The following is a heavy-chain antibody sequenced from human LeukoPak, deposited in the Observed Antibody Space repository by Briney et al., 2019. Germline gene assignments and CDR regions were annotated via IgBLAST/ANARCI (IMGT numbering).Heavy chain of an antibody. J-gene: IGHJ4*02. D-gene: IGHD2-2*01. CDR1: GFTFSSYA. CDR3: AKVMPLYQLQWGLYDY. V-gene: IGHV3-23*01. CDR2: ISGSGGST. Sequence: GGSLRLSCAASGFTFSSYAMSWVRQAPGKGLEWVSAISGSGGSTYYAVSVKGRFTISRDNSKNTLYLQMNSLRAEDTAVYYCAKVMPLYQLQWGLYDYWGQGTLVAVSS.